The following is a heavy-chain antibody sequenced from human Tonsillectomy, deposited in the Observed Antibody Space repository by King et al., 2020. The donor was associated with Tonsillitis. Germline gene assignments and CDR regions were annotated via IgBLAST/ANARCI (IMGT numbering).Heavy chain of an antibody. V-gene: IGHV3-43*02. J-gene: IGHJ3*02. D-gene: IGHD1-1*01. CDR1: GFTFDDSA. CDR2: ISGDSGTT. Sequence: VQLVESGGGVVQPGGSLRLSCAASGFTFDDSAMHWVRQPPGQGLEWVSLISGDSGTTYYADSVKGRFTISRDNSKNSLFLQMNRLRTEDTALYYCARRGYIRAFDIWGQGTMVTVSS. CDR3: ARRGYIRAFDI.